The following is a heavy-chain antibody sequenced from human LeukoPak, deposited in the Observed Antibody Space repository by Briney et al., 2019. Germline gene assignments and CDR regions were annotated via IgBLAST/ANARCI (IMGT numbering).Heavy chain of an antibody. Sequence: GSLRLSCAASGFTFSNAWMSWVRQAPGKGLEWVGRIKSKTDGGTTDYAAPVKGRFTISRDDSKNTLYLQMNSLKTEDTAVYYCTTALEAYCGGDCYSIFDYWGQGTLVTVSS. CDR1: GFTFSNAW. CDR2: IKSKTDGGTT. D-gene: IGHD2-21*02. J-gene: IGHJ4*02. CDR3: TTALEAYCGGDCYSIFDY. V-gene: IGHV3-15*01.